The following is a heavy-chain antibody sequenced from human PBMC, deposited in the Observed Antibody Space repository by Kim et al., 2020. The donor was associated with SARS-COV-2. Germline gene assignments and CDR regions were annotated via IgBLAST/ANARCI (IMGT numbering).Heavy chain of an antibody. V-gene: IGHV1-46*02. CDR2: IIPFGGGT. J-gene: IGHJ6*01. D-gene: IGHD5-12*01. Sequence: ASVKVSCRASGYTFNSYYVHWVRQAPGQGLEWMGMIIPFGGGTTYAQKFQGRVAVTRDTSTSTVFLELSSLRPEDTAVYYCARDWRELAGYDYRGLDVWG. CDR3: ARDWRELAGYDYRGLDV. CDR1: GYTFNSYY.